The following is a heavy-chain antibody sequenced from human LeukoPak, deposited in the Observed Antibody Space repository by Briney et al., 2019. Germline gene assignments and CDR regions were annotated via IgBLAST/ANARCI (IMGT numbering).Heavy chain of an antibody. CDR3: ARDPFGIAAAGRFYYYYGMDV. V-gene: IGHV3-33*01. D-gene: IGHD6-13*01. J-gene: IGHJ6*02. CDR2: IWYDGSNK. CDR1: GFTFSSYG. Sequence: GGSLRLSCAAPGFTFSSYGMHWVRQAPGKGLEWVAVIWYDGSNKYYADSVKGRFTISRDNSKNTLYLQMNSLRAEDTAVYYCARDPFGIAAAGRFYYYYGMDVWGQGTTVTVSS.